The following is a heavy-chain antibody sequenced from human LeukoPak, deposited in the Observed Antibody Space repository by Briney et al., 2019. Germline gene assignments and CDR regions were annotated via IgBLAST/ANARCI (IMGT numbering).Heavy chain of an antibody. CDR3: ARAGWFGELLSFDY. Sequence: ASVKVSCKASGYTFTGYYMHWVRQAPGQGLEWTGWINPNSGGTNYAQKFQGWVTMTRDMSISTAYMELSRLRSDDTAVYYCARAGWFGELLSFDYWGQGTLVTASS. CDR2: INPNSGGT. J-gene: IGHJ4*02. CDR1: GYTFTGYY. V-gene: IGHV1-2*04. D-gene: IGHD3-10*01.